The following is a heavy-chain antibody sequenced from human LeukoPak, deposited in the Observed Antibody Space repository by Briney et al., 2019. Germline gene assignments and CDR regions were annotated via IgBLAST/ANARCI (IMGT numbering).Heavy chain of an antibody. Sequence: GGSLRLSCAASGFTFSDYYMSWIRQAPGKGLEWVSYISSSGSTIYYADSVKGRFTISRDNAKNSLYLQMNSLRAEDTAVYYCATWYSSGWHAFDVWGQGTMVTVSS. V-gene: IGHV3-11*01. D-gene: IGHD6-19*01. CDR2: ISSSGSTI. CDR1: GFTFSDYY. J-gene: IGHJ3*01. CDR3: ATWYSSGWHAFDV.